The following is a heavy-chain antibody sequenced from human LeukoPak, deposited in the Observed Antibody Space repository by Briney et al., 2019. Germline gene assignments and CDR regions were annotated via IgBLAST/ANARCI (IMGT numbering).Heavy chain of an antibody. V-gene: IGHV4-59*12. J-gene: IGHJ6*03. Sequence: SETLSLTCNDSGGSISSYYWRWIRQPPGQGLEWIGYIYYSGSTNYNPSLKSRVTISVRSFTNQFFLKLSSVTAADPAVYYWARVSYTGYYYYMDVGGKGTTVT. CDR2: IYYSGST. CDR1: GGSISSYY. D-gene: IGHD1-14*01. CDR3: ARVSYTGYYYYMDV.